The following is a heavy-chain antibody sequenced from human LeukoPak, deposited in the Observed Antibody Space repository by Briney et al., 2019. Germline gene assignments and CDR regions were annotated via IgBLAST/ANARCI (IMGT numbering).Heavy chain of an antibody. J-gene: IGHJ6*03. D-gene: IGHD6-13*01. V-gene: IGHV3-49*04. CDR3: TRGRLMPGIAAAGTPGVYYYYMDV. Sequence: GRSLRLSCTASGFTSGDYAMSWVRQAPGKGLEWVGFIRSKAYGGTTEYAASVKGRFTISRDDSKSIAYLQMNSLKTEDTAVYYCTRGRLMPGIAAAGTPGVYYYYMDVWGKGTTVTVSS. CDR2: IRSKAYGGTT. CDR1: GFTSGDYA.